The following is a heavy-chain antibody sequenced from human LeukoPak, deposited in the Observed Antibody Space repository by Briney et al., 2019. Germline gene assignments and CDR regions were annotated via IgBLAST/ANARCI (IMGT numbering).Heavy chain of an antibody. CDR3: ARGRGYSYGQDWFDL. V-gene: IGHV4-30-2*01. CDR2: IYHSGST. J-gene: IGHJ5*02. D-gene: IGHD5-18*01. CDR1: GGSISSGGYY. Sequence: SETLSLTCAVSGGSISSGGYYWSWLRQPPGKGLEWIGYIYHSGSTYDNPSLKRRVTISVDRSKNQFSLKLSSVTAADTAVYYCARGRGYSYGQDWFDLWGQGTLVTVSS.